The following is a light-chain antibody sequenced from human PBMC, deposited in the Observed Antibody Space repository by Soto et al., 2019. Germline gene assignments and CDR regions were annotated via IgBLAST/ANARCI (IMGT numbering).Light chain of an antibody. CDR1: ISDVGTYDF. V-gene: IGLV2-11*01. Sequence: QSVLTQPRSVSGSPGQSVTISCTGTISDVGTYDFVSWYQQHPGKAPRLMIFDVSELPSGVPDRFSGSKSGNTASLTISGLQAEDEADYYCCLYAVTFYAFGTGTKVTVL. CDR3: CLYAVTFYA. CDR2: DVS. J-gene: IGLJ1*01.